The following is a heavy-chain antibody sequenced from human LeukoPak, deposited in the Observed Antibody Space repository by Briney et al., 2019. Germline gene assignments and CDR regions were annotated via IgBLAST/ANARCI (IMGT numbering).Heavy chain of an antibody. CDR1: GFTFSSYG. D-gene: IGHD1-26*01. J-gene: IGHJ4*02. V-gene: IGHV3-30*02. CDR2: IRYDGSNK. CDR3: AKDGIVGATNGDGYYFDY. Sequence: PGGSLRLSCAASGFTFSSYGMHWVRQAPGKGLEWVAFIRYDGSNKYYADSVKGRFTISRDNSKNTLYLQMNSLRAEDTAVYYCAKDGIVGATNGDGYYFDYWGQGTLVTVSS.